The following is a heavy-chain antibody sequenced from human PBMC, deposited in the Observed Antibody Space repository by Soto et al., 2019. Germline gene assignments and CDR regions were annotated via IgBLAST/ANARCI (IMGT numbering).Heavy chain of an antibody. D-gene: IGHD6-19*01. CDR2: ISYDGSNK. CDR1: GFTFSSYA. J-gene: IGHJ6*02. Sequence: PVGSLRFSCAASGFTFSSYAMHWVRQAPGKGLEWVAVISYDGSNKYYADSVKGRFTISRDNSKNTLYLQMNSLRAEDTAVYYCAREIGSSGWYLDYYYGMDVWGQGTTVTVSS. V-gene: IGHV3-30-3*01. CDR3: AREIGSSGWYLDYYYGMDV.